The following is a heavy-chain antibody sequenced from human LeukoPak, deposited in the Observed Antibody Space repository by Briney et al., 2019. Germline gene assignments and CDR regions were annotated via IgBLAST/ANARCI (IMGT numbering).Heavy chain of an antibody. D-gene: IGHD2-2*01. CDR1: GFTLSNYD. CDR3: ARADCSSSTCYLRRSWFDP. Sequence: PGGSLRLSCAASGFTLSNYDMNRVRQAPGKGLEWVSSISTSSRYIYYKDSVRGRFTISRDDAKNSLYLEMNSLRAEDTAVYYCARADCSSSTCYLRRSWFDPWGQGTLVTVSS. J-gene: IGHJ5*02. CDR2: ISTSSRYI. V-gene: IGHV3-21*01.